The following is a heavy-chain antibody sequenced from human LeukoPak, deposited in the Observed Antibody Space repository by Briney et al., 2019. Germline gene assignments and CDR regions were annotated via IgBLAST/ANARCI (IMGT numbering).Heavy chain of an antibody. D-gene: IGHD3-10*01. Sequence: QAGGSLRLSCAASGFSFSSYRVNWVRQAPGKGLEWVSYISSSSSTIYYADSVKGRFTVSRDNSKNTLYLQMNSLRAEDTAVYYCAKGGVRGVIDGLNWFDPWGQGTLVTVSS. J-gene: IGHJ5*02. CDR3: AKGGVRGVIDGLNWFDP. V-gene: IGHV3-48*01. CDR1: GFSFSSYR. CDR2: ISSSSSTI.